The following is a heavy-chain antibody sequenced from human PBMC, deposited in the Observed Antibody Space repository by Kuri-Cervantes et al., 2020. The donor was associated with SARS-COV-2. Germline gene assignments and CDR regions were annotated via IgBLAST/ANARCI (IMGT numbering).Heavy chain of an antibody. J-gene: IGHJ6*03. Sequence: ASVKVSCKASGYTFTSYYMHWVRQAPGQGLEWRGIINPSGGSTSYAQKFQGRVTMTRDTSTSTVYMELSSLRSEDTAVYYCARDPTVTTSTYYYYYYMDVWGKGTTVTVSS. CDR3: ARDPTVTTSTYYYYYYMDV. CDR2: INPSGGST. V-gene: IGHV1-46*03. CDR1: GYTFTSYY. D-gene: IGHD4-11*01.